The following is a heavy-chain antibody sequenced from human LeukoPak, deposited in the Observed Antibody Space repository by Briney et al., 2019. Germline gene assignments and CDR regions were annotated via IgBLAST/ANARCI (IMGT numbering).Heavy chain of an antibody. V-gene: IGHV3-48*04. J-gene: IGHJ4*02. D-gene: IGHD4-17*01. CDR1: GFTFSTNS. CDR3: ARDRLRSHFDY. Sequence: SGGSLRLSCAASGFTFSTNSMNWVRQAPGKGLEWLSYISSGSSTIYYADPVKGRFTISRDNAKNSVYLQMNSLRAEDTAVYYCARDRLRSHFDYWGQGTLVTVSS. CDR2: ISSGSSTI.